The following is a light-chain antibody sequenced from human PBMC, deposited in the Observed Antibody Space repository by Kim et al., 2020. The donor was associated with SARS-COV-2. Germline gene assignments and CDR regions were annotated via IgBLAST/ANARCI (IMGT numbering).Light chain of an antibody. Sequence: GRTARVSVWGNGIGRRGVHWYQQRSGQAPVLVIYYDSDRPSGIPERFSGSNSGNTATLTISRVEAGDEADYYCQVWDSSSDHRVVFGGGTQLTVL. CDR1: GIGRRG. V-gene: IGLV3-21*04. CDR2: YDS. CDR3: QVWDSSSDHRVV. J-gene: IGLJ2*01.